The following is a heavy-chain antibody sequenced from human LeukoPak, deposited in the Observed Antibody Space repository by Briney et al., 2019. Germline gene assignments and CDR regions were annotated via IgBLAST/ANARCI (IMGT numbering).Heavy chain of an antibody. V-gene: IGHV1-8*01. CDR1: GYTLPNYD. Sequence: ASVKVSLKASGYTLPNYDINWVGQASGQRLEWMGWMKPNSGNTGYAQKFQGRVTMTRNTSISTAYMELSSLRSEDTAVYYCARGPYYYDSSGYYGAFDIWGQGTMVTVSS. CDR3: ARGPYYYDSSGYYGAFDI. J-gene: IGHJ3*02. CDR2: MKPNSGNT. D-gene: IGHD3-22*01.